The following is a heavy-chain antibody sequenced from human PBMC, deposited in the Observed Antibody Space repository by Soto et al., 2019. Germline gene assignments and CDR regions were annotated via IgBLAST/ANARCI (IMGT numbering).Heavy chain of an antibody. Sequence: VQLVQSGAEVKKPGSSVKLSCKASGGTCNRYTISWVRQAPGQGLEWMGGIIPIFGTANYAQKFQGRVAIIADESTSAAYMELRSLRSEDTAVYYCALWGFRDGNNSKYNYSGMDVWGQGTTVTVSS. CDR1: GGTCNRYT. CDR3: ALWGFRDGNNSKYNYSGMDV. J-gene: IGHJ6*02. D-gene: IGHD1-1*01. CDR2: IIPIFGTA. V-gene: IGHV1-69*01.